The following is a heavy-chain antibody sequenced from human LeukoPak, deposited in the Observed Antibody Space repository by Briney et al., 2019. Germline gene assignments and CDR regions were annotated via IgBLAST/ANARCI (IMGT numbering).Heavy chain of an antibody. CDR1: GYNFATYW. J-gene: IGHJ4*02. CDR3: ARRTQGNGWHDFAY. D-gene: IGHD6-19*01. CDR2: IHPGDSDA. Sequence: GESLKISCKASGYNFATYWMGWVRQMPGKGLEWMGVIHPGDSDARYSPSFRGQVTFSADKSTSTIYLQWTSLKTSDTAMYYCARRTQGNGWHDFAYWGQGTPVTVSS. V-gene: IGHV5-51*01.